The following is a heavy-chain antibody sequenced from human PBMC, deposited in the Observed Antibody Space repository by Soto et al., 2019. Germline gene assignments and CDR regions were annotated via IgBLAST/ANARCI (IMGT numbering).Heavy chain of an antibody. CDR1: GYSFTSYW. V-gene: IGHV5-51*01. CDR3: ARVPADYYDSSGHDAFDI. D-gene: IGHD3-22*01. Sequence: PGESLKISCKGSGYSFTSYWIGWVRQMPRKGLEWMGIIYPGDSDTRYSPSFQGQVTISADKSISTAYLQWSSLKASDTAMYYCARVPADYYDSSGHDAFDIWGQGTMVTVSS. J-gene: IGHJ3*02. CDR2: IYPGDSDT.